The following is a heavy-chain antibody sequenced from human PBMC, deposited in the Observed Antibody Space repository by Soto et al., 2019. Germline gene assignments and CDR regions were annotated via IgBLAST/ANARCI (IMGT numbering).Heavy chain of an antibody. Sequence: GGSLRLSCAASGFTFSSYGMHWVRQAPGKGLEWVAVIWYDGSNKYYADSVKGRFTISRDNSKNTLYLQMNSLRAEDTAVYYCARDPGDYNPNYYYYYYMDVWGKGTTVTVSS. J-gene: IGHJ6*03. CDR3: ARDPGDYNPNYYYYYYMDV. CDR1: GFTFSSYG. D-gene: IGHD4-17*01. V-gene: IGHV3-33*01. CDR2: IWYDGSNK.